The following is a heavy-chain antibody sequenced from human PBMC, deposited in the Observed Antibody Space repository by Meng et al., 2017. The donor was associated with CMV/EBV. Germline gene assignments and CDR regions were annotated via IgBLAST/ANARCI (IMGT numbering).Heavy chain of an antibody. Sequence: KASGGTFSSYAISWVRQAPGQGLEWMGGIIPIFGTANYAQKFQGRVTITTDESTSTAYMELNSLRSEDTAVYYCAVTVDTAAYYFDYWGQGTLVTVSS. D-gene: IGHD5-18*01. V-gene: IGHV1-69*05. J-gene: IGHJ4*02. CDR1: GGTFSSYA. CDR3: AVTVDTAAYYFDY. CDR2: IIPIFGTA.